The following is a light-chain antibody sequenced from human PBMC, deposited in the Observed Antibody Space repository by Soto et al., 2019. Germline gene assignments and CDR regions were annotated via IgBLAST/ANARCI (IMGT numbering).Light chain of an antibody. Sequence: DIQMTQSPSTLSASVGDRVTITCRASQSISSWLAWYQQRPGKAPKLLIYKASTLETGVPSRSSGSGSETEFTLTISSLQPDDFATYYCQQYDGYSRTFGQGTKVDIK. V-gene: IGKV1-5*03. CDR3: QQYDGYSRT. CDR1: QSISSW. CDR2: KAS. J-gene: IGKJ1*01.